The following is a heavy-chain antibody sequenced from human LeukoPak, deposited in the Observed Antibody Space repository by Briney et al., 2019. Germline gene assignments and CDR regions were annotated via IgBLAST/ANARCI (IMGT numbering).Heavy chain of an antibody. J-gene: IGHJ4*02. CDR2: IYYSGST. CDR3: ARDWEAMTTAGSGPKPRKDYFDY. V-gene: IGHV4-39*07. D-gene: IGHD4-17*01. CDR1: GGSISSGGYY. Sequence: PSQTLSLTCTVSGGSISSGGYYWSWIRQPPGKGLEWIGSIYYSGSTYYNPSLKSRVTISVDTSKNQFSLKLSSVTAADTAVYYCARDWEAMTTAGSGPKPRKDYFDYWGQGTLVTVSS.